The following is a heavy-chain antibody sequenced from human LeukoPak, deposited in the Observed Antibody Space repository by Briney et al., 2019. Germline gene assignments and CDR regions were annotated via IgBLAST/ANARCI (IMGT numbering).Heavy chain of an antibody. CDR3: ARGDYYGSGSYYNSAFDI. CDR2: IYTSGST. V-gene: IGHV4-61*02. CDR1: GGSISTGTYY. J-gene: IGHJ3*02. Sequence: SQTLSLTCTVSGGSISTGTYYWSWIRQPAGKGLEWIGRIYTSGSTNYNPSLKSRVTISVDTSKNQFSLKLNSVTAADTAVYYCARGDYYGSGSYYNSAFDIWGQGIMVTVSS. D-gene: IGHD3-10*01.